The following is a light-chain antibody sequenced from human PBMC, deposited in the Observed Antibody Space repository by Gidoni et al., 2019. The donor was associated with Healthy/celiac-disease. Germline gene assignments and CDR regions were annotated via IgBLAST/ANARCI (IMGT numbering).Light chain of an antibody. CDR2: GAS. Sequence: TLSCRASQSVSSSYLAWYQQKPGQAPRLRIYGASSRATGIPDRFSGSGSGTDFTLTISRLEPEDFAVYYCQQYGSSHQFTFGPGTKVDIK. J-gene: IGKJ3*01. CDR3: QQYGSSHQFT. CDR1: QSVSSSY. V-gene: IGKV3-20*01.